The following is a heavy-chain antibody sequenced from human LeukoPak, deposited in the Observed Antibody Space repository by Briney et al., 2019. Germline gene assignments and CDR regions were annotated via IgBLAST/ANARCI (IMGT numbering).Heavy chain of an antibody. CDR3: AKQVGYCSDGNCYFDY. D-gene: IGHD2-15*01. CDR1: GFTFSSYA. Sequence: GGSLRLSCAASGFTFSSYAMSWVRQAPGKGLEWVSAVSISGGSTYDKDSVKGRFTISRDNSKSMLYLQMNSLRAEDTAVYYCAKQVGYCSDGNCYFDYWGQGALVTVSS. CDR2: VSISGGST. J-gene: IGHJ4*02. V-gene: IGHV3-23*01.